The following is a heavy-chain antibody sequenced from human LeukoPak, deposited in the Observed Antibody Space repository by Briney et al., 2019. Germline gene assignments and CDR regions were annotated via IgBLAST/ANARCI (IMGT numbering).Heavy chain of an antibody. V-gene: IGHV3-23*01. CDR1: GFTVSSNY. J-gene: IGHJ5*02. Sequence: GGSLRLSCAASGFTVSSNYMSWVRQAPGKGLEWVSAISGSGGSTYYADSVKGRFTISRDNSKNTLYLQMNSLRAEDTAVYYCAKGPSSSWYPNWFDPWGQGTLVTVSS. CDR2: ISGSGGST. CDR3: AKGPSSSWYPNWFDP. D-gene: IGHD6-13*01.